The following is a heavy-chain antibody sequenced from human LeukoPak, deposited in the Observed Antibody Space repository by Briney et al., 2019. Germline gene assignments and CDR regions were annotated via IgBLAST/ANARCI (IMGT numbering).Heavy chain of an antibody. J-gene: IGHJ4*02. CDR2: ISGSGGST. Sequence: GGSLRLSCAASGFTFTIYAMSWVRQAPGKGLEWVSAISGSGGSTYYADSVRGRFTISRDNSKNTLYLQMNSLRAEDTAVYYCAKTPGHGFYYFDYWGQGTLVTVSS. CDR3: AKTPGHGFYYFDY. D-gene: IGHD2/OR15-2a*01. V-gene: IGHV3-23*01. CDR1: GFTFTIYA.